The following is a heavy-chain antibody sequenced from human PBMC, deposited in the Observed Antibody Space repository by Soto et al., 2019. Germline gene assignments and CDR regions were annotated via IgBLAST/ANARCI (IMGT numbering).Heavy chain of an antibody. CDR3: ARGASIVVPGTSFDY. CDR1: GFTFSSHS. Sequence: QVQLVESGGGVVQPGRSLRLSCAASGFTFSSHSMHWVRQAPGKGLEWVAVIAFDGSYKYYADSVKGRFTISRDNSKNTLYLQMNSLRPEDTAVYYCARGASIVVPGTSFDYWGQGTLVTVSS. CDR2: IAFDGSYK. D-gene: IGHD6-19*01. J-gene: IGHJ4*02. V-gene: IGHV3-30*04.